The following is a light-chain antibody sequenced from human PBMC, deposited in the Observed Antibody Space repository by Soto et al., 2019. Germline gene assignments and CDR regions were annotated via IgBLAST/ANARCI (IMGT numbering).Light chain of an antibody. Sequence: DIQMTQSPSSLSASVGDRVTITCRASQSISSYLHWYQQKPGKAPKLLIYAASSLQSGVPSRFSGSGSGTDFTLTISSLQPEDFATYYCQQSYSTPNFGQGTKLEIK. CDR3: QQSYSTPN. V-gene: IGKV1-39*01. J-gene: IGKJ2*01. CDR2: AAS. CDR1: QSISSY.